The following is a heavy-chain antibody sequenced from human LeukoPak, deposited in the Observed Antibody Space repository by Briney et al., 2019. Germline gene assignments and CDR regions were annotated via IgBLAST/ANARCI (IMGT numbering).Heavy chain of an antibody. Sequence: PGGSLRLSCAASGFSFSNYVINWVRQAPGKGLEWVSVIYSCGSTYYADSVRGRFTISRDNSKNTLYLQMNSLRAEDTAVYYCARGGGVVVAALDVWGQGTTVTVSS. CDR1: GFSFSNYV. J-gene: IGHJ6*02. D-gene: IGHD2-15*01. CDR2: IYSCGST. CDR3: ARGGGVVVAALDV. V-gene: IGHV3-53*01.